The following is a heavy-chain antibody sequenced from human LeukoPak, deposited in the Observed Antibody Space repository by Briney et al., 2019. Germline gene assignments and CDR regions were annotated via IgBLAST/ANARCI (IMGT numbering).Heavy chain of an antibody. V-gene: IGHV3-23*01. CDR1: GFTFSSYA. CDR2: IIGSGGST. Sequence: GGSLRLSCAASGFTFSSYAMSWVRQAPGKGLEWVTAIIGSGGSTYYADSVKGRFTISRDNSKNTLYLQMNSLRAEDTAVYYCAKADIITMVRGVTLDAFDIWGQGTMVTVSS. J-gene: IGHJ3*02. CDR3: AKADIITMVRGVTLDAFDI. D-gene: IGHD3-10*01.